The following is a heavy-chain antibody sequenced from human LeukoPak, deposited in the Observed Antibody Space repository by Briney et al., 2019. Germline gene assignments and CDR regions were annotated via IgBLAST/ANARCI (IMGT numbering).Heavy chain of an antibody. Sequence: GGSLTLSCAASGFTFSSFGMHWVRQAPGRGLEWVAVIWYDASDRYYADSVKGRFTISRDNSKNTLFLQMNSVRDDDTAVYYCARARYGGNYYFDYWGQGTLVTVSS. CDR2: IWYDASDR. CDR1: GFTFSSFG. J-gene: IGHJ4*02. CDR3: ARARYGGNYYFDY. D-gene: IGHD4-23*01. V-gene: IGHV3-33*01.